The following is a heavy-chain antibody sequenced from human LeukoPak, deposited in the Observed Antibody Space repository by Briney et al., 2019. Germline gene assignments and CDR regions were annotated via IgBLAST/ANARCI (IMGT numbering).Heavy chain of an antibody. J-gene: IGHJ6*03. Sequence: GASVKVSCKASGYTFTGYYMHWVRQAPGQGLEWMGRINPNSGGTNYAQKFQGRVTMTRDTSISTAYMELSRLRSDDTAVYYCARKHWNYGVHYYYYMDVWGKGTTVTVSS. D-gene: IGHD1-7*01. CDR1: GYTFTGYY. CDR2: INPNSGGT. CDR3: ARKHWNYGVHYYYYMDV. V-gene: IGHV1-2*06.